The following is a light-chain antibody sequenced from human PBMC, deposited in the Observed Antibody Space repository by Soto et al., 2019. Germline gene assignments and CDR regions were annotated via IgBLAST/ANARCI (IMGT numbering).Light chain of an antibody. J-gene: IGKJ5*01. Sequence: DIQMTQSPSSLSASVRDRVDITCRASQSISSYLNWYQHKPGKAPKLLIYAASSLQSGVPSRFSGSGSGTEFTLTISSLQPEDFATYYCQQLNSYPLAFGQGRRLGIK. V-gene: IGKV1-9*01. CDR1: QSISSY. CDR3: QQLNSYPLA. CDR2: AAS.